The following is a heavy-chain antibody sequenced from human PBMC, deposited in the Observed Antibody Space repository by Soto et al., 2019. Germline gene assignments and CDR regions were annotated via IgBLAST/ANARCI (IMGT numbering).Heavy chain of an antibody. Sequence: GASLRLSCAASGFTFSSDAMHWVRQAPGKGLEWVAVISYHGSDKYYADSVKGRFTISRENSKNTLYLEMNSLRADDTAVYYCARSRFYYDTSDYLDYWGQGTLVTVSS. J-gene: IGHJ4*02. D-gene: IGHD3-22*01. CDR2: ISYHGSDK. CDR1: GFTFSSDA. V-gene: IGHV3-30-3*01. CDR3: ARSRFYYDTSDYLDY.